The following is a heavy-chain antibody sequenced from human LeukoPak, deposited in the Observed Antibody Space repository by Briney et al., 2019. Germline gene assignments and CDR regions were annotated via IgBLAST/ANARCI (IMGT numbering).Heavy chain of an antibody. Sequence: GGSLRLSCAASGFTFSSYAMSWVRQAPGKGLEWVSAISGSGGSTYYADSVKGRFTISRDNSKNTLYLQMNSLRAEDTAVYYGEKDAYCSSTSCYGSYYYYGMDVWGQGTTVTVSS. CDR1: GFTFSSYA. CDR3: EKDAYCSSTSCYGSYYYYGMDV. CDR2: ISGSGGST. V-gene: IGHV3-23*01. J-gene: IGHJ6*02. D-gene: IGHD2-2*01.